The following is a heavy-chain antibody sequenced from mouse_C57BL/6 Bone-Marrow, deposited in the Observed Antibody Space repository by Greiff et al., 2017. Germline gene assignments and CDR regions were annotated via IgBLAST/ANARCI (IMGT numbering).Heavy chain of an antibody. CDR2: INPNNGGT. Sequence: EVKLQQSGPELVKPGASVKISCKASGYTFTDYYMNWVKQSHGKSLEWIGDINPNNGGTSYNQKFKGKATLTVDKSSSPAYMELRSLTSEDSAVYYCARSYDDAGYYYAMDYWGQGTSVTVSS. CDR3: ARSYDDAGYYYAMDY. CDR1: GYTFTDYY. V-gene: IGHV1-26*01. D-gene: IGHD2-12*01. J-gene: IGHJ4*01.